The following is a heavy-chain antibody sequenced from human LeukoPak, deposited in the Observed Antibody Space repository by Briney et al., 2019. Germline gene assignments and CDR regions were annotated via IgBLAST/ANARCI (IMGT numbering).Heavy chain of an antibody. CDR3: TREGEALRGSVAFFDY. D-gene: IGHD3-16*01. CDR1: GYTFSDYY. CDR2: IRPNGVSS. J-gene: IGHJ4*02. V-gene: IGHV1-46*01. Sequence: ASVTVSCKASGYTFSDYYIYLVRQAPGHGLEWMAMIRPNGVSSNYGQQFQGRVTMTRDMSTSTVYMELSSLRSEDTAVYYCTREGEALRGSVAFFDYWGQGTLVTVSS.